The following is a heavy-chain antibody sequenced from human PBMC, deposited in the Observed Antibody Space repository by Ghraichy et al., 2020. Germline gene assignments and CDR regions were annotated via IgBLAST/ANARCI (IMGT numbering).Heavy chain of an antibody. CDR1: GFTLSSHW. V-gene: IGHV3-74*01. CDR2: IHPDGSDT. D-gene: IGHD6-13*01. Sequence: GGSLRLSCAVSGFTLSSHWRHWVRQAPGKGLVWVSRIHPDGSDTTYADSVKGRFTISRDNAENMVYLQMNSLRAEDAAVYYCVRDRTVAGTGPHFDYRGPGNPGHRLR. CDR3: VRDRTVAGTGPHFDY. J-gene: IGHJ4*02.